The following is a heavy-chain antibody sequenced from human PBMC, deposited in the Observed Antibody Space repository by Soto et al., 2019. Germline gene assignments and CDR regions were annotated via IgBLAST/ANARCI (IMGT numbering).Heavy chain of an antibody. CDR1: GFTFSTYG. V-gene: IGHV3-30*18. Sequence: QVQLVESGGGLVQPGRSLKLSCAASGFTFSTYGMHWVRQSPGKGLEWVAVISYDGSNQYYRDSVRDSFTISRDNSRNTVYLQINSLREEDTAVHYCAKDEGRFLKYYFNFGVDAGGRGTTVTVS. CDR3: AKDEGRFLKYYFNFGVDA. CDR2: ISYDGSNQ. D-gene: IGHD3-3*01. J-gene: IGHJ6*02.